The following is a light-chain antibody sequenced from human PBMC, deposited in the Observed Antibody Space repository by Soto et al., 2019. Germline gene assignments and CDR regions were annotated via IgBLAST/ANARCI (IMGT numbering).Light chain of an antibody. V-gene: IGLV2-14*01. CDR2: EVN. CDR3: SSYTSSSTIYV. Sequence: QSVLTQPSSLSGSPRQSITISCTGASSDVGGYTYVSWYQQHPGKAPKLMIYEVNNRPSGVSNRFSGSKSGNTASLAISGLQAEDEADYYCSSYTSSSTIYVFGTGTKVTVL. J-gene: IGLJ1*01. CDR1: SSDVGGYTY.